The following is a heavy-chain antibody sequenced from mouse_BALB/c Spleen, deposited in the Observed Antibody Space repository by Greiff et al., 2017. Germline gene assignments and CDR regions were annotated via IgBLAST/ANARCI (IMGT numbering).Heavy chain of an antibody. CDR1: GFTFSSYA. Sequence: EVKVVESGGGLVKPGGSLKLSCAASGFTFSSYAMSWVRQTPEKRLEWVASISSGGSTYYPDSVKGRFTISRDNARNILYLQMSSLRSEDTAMYYCARELYYFDYWGQGTTLTVSS. V-gene: IGHV5-6-5*01. CDR3: ARELYYFDY. CDR2: ISSGGST. J-gene: IGHJ2*01.